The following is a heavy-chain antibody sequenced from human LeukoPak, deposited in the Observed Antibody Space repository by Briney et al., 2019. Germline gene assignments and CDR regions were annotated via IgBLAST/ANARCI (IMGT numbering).Heavy chain of an antibody. J-gene: IGHJ4*02. CDR3: ARDTLSGSHDFDY. D-gene: IGHD3-10*01. V-gene: IGHV3-30-3*01. Sequence: GGSLRLSCAASGFTFNTYAMHWVRQAPGKGLEWVAVISYDGGNKYYADSVKGRFTISRDNSQNTLYLQMNSLRAEDTAVYYCARDTLSGSHDFDYWGQGTLVTVPS. CDR1: GFTFNTYA. CDR2: ISYDGGNK.